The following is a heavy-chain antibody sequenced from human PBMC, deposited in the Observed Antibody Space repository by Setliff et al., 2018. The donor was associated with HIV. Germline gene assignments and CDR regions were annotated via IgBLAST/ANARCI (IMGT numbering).Heavy chain of an antibody. CDR3: ARGVVAAGL. CDR1: GGSISTTSSY. D-gene: IGHD6-13*01. V-gene: IGHV4-39*07. J-gene: IGHJ4*02. Sequence: NPSETLSLTCTVSGGSISTTSSYWGWIRQSPGKGLEWIANIYYRGNTYYNPSLKSRVTISIDTSKNQFSLKLSSVTAADTAVYYCARGVVAAGLWGQGAPVTVSS. CDR2: IYYRGNT.